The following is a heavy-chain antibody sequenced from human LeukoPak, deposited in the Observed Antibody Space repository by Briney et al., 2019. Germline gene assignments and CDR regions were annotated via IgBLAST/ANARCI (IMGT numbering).Heavy chain of an antibody. D-gene: IGHD1-1*01. CDR2: IYYSEST. CDR3: ARSRVTTGTTFDL. V-gene: IGHV4-34*10. Sequence: SETLSLTCAVYGGSFSDYYWTWIRQSPGEGLEWIGYIYYSESTYYNPSLKSRVTMSVDTSKNQFSLKLSSVTAVDTAVYYCARSRVTTGTTFDLWGRGTLVTVPS. J-gene: IGHJ2*01. CDR1: GGSFSDYY.